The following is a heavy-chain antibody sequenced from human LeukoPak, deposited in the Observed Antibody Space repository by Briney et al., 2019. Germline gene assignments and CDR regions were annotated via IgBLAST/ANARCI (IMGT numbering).Heavy chain of an antibody. V-gene: IGHV1-2*02. CDR2: INPNSGGT. Sequence: ASVKVSCKASGYTFTGYYMHWVRQAPGQGLEWMGWINPNSGGTNYAQKFQGRVTMTRDTSISTAYMELSRLRSDDTAVYYCAREVGGVIIGNAFDIWGQGTMVTVSS. CDR1: GYTFTGYY. D-gene: IGHD3-10*01. CDR3: AREVGGVIIGNAFDI. J-gene: IGHJ3*02.